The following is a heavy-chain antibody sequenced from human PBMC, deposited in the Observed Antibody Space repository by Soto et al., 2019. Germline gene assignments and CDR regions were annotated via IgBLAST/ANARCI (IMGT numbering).Heavy chain of an antibody. V-gene: IGHV4-39*01. CDR1: GVSISDTSYY. J-gene: IGHJ4*02. CDR3: ARQGSY. Sequence: QLQLQESSPGLVKPSETLSLTCNVSGVSISDTSYYWGWIRQPPGKGLEWIGTIYFNGNTFYNPSLKSRLTISVDTYKTQFSLRLTSVTAADTAVYYCARQGSYWGQGTLVAVSS. CDR2: IYFNGNT.